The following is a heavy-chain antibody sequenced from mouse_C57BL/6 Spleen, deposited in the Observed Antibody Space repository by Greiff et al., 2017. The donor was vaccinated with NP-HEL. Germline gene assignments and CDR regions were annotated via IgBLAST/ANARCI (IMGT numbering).Heavy chain of an antibody. J-gene: IGHJ2*01. V-gene: IGHV3-6*01. CDR3: ARGGYFDY. CDR1: GYSITSGYY. Sequence: VQLKESGPGLVKPSQSLSLTCSVTGYSITSGYYWNWIRQFPGNKLEWMGYISYDGSNNYNPSLKNRISITRDTSKNQCFLKLNSVTTEDTATYYCARGGYFDYWGQGTTLTVSS. CDR2: ISYDGSN.